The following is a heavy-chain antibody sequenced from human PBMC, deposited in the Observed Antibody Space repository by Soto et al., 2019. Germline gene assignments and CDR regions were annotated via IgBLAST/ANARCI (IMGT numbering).Heavy chain of an antibody. Sequence: SGGSLRLSCAASGFTFSSYEMNWVRQAPGKGLEWVSYISSSGSTIYYADSVKGRFTISRDNAKNSLYLQMNSLRAEDTAVYYCARLTHEETMATDYWGQGTLVTVSS. CDR3: ARLTHEETMATDY. CDR1: GFTFSSYE. V-gene: IGHV3-48*03. J-gene: IGHJ4*02. CDR2: ISSSGSTI. D-gene: IGHD3-10*01.